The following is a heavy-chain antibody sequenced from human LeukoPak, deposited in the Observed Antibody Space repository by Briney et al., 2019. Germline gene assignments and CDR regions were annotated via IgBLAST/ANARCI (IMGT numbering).Heavy chain of an antibody. CDR2: IYTSGST. V-gene: IGHV4-61*02. J-gene: IGHJ6*03. CDR3: ARDNPDYYFYYMDV. Sequence: SETLSLTCTVSGGSISSGSYYWSWIRQPAGTGLEWIGRIYTSGSTNYNPSLKSRVTISVDTSKNQFSLKLSSVTAADTAVYYCARDNPDYYFYYMDVWGKGTTVTISS. CDR1: GGSISSGSYY.